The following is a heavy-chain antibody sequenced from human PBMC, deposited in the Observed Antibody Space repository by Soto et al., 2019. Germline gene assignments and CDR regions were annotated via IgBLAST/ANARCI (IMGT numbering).Heavy chain of an antibody. D-gene: IGHD4-17*01. Sequence: QVQLVQSGAEVKKPGSSVKVSCKASGGTFSSYTISWVRQAPGQGLEWMGRIIPILGIANYAQKFQGRVTITADKSTSTAYMELSSLRSEDTAMYYCARGDGDYVGTELDYFDYWGQGTLVTVSS. CDR1: GGTFSSYT. J-gene: IGHJ4*02. V-gene: IGHV1-69*02. CDR3: ARGDGDYVGTELDYFDY. CDR2: IIPILGIA.